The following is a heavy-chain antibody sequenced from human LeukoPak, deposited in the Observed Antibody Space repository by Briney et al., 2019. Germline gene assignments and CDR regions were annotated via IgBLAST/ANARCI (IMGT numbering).Heavy chain of an antibody. D-gene: IGHD3-16*01. V-gene: IGHV4-38-2*01. CDR3: ARQGRVRGPFDY. CDR2: IYHSGST. J-gene: IGHJ4*02. Sequence: SETLSLTCAVSGYSISSGYYWGWIRQPPGKGLEWIGSIYHSGSTYYNPSLKSRVTISVDTSKNQFSLKLSSVTAADTAVYYCARQGRVRGPFDYWGQGTLVTVSS. CDR1: GYSISSGYY.